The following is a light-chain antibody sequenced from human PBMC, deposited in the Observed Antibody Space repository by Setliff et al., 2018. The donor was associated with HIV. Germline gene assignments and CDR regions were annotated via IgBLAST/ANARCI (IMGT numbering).Light chain of an antibody. J-gene: IGLJ1*01. Sequence: SYELTQPPSVSVSPGQTASITCSGDKLGNRYVCWYQQKPGQSPVLLIYQDAKRPSGIPERFSGSNSGNTATLTISGTQAMDEADYYCQAWDSGAYVCGTGTKVTVL. CDR1: KLGNRY. CDR3: QAWDSGAYV. V-gene: IGLV3-1*01. CDR2: QDA.